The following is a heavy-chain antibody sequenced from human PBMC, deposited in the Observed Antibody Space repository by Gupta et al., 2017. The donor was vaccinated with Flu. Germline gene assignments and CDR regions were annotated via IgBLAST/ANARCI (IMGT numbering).Heavy chain of an antibody. V-gene: IGHV3-33*01. D-gene: IGHD1-26*01. CDR1: EFTFKTYG. J-gene: IGHJ5*02. CDR2: IWYDGSKK. Sequence: QAQLVESGGGVVQPGTSLRLSCAASEFTFKTYGMHWVRQAPGKGLEWVAFIWYDGSKKYYGYSVKGRFTVSRDNSKNTLFLQLNSLRGDDTAVYYCARRGGGSYFGELDLWGQGTMVIVS. CDR3: ARRGGGSYFGELDL.